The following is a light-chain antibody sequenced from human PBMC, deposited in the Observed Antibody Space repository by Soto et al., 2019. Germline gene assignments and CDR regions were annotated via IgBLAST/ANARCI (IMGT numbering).Light chain of an antibody. CDR2: RND. CDR1: ISNIGNNY. V-gene: IGLV1-47*01. Sequence: QSVLTQPSSVSGTPGQGVTISCSGSISNIGNNYVYWFQQLPGTAPKVLSNRNDQRPSGVPDRFSGPKSGTSASLAISGLRSEDEADYYCAAWDDTVRSYVFGTGTKVTVL. J-gene: IGLJ1*01. CDR3: AAWDDTVRSYV.